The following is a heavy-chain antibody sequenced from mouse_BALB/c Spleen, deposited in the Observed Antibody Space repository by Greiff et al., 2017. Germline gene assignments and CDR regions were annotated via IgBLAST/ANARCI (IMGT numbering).Heavy chain of an antibody. J-gene: IGHJ4*01. CDR2: INPSTGYT. CDR3: TRGYGSSSPMDY. D-gene: IGHD1-1*01. V-gene: IGHV1-7*01. Sequence: QVQLQQSGAELAKPGASVKMSCKASGYTFTSYWMHWVKQRPGQGLEWIGYINPSTGYTEYNQKFKDKATLTADKSSSTAYMQLSSPTSEDSAVYYCTRGYGSSSPMDYWGQGTSVTVSS. CDR1: GYTFTSYW.